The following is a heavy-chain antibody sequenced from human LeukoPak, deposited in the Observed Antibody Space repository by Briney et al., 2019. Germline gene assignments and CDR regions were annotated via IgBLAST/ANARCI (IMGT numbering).Heavy chain of an antibody. CDR3: ARGGLLWFGELLPFDY. D-gene: IGHD3-10*01. J-gene: IGHJ4*02. V-gene: IGHV3-48*03. CDR2: ISSSGSTI. CDR1: GFTFSSYE. Sequence: PGGSLRLSCAASGFTFSSYEMNWVRQAPGKGLEWVSYISSSGSTIYYADSVKGRFTISRDNAKNSLYLQMNSLRAEDTAVYYCARGGLLWFGELLPFDYWGQGTLVTVSS.